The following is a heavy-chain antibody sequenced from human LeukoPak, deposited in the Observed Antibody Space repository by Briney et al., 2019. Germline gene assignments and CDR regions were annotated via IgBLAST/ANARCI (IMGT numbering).Heavy chain of an antibody. D-gene: IGHD7-27*01. J-gene: IGHJ6*02. CDR1: GFTFSSYG. V-gene: IGHV3-33*01. Sequence: PGRSLRLSCAASGFTFSSYGMHWVRQAPGKGLEWVAVIWYDGSNKYYADSVKGRFTISRDNSKNTLYLQMNSLRAEDTAVYYCAREIRWGYYYGMDVWGQGTTVTVSS. CDR3: AREIRWGYYYGMDV. CDR2: IWYDGSNK.